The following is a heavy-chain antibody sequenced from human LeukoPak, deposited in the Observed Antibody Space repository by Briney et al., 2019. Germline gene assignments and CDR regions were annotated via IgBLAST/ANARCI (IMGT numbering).Heavy chain of an antibody. CDR3: AKDAHYYGSGSYFDY. J-gene: IGHJ4*02. CDR1: GFTVSSNY. V-gene: IGHV3-23*01. CDR2: ISGSGGST. D-gene: IGHD3-10*01. Sequence: GGSLRLSCAASGFTVSSNYMSWVRQAPGKGLEWVSAISGSGGSTYYADSVKGRFTISRDNSKNTLYLQMNSLRAEDTAVYYCAKDAHYYGSGSYFDYWGQGTLVTVSS.